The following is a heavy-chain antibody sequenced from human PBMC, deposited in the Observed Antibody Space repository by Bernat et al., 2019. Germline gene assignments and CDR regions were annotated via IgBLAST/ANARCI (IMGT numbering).Heavy chain of an antibody. CDR2: IYYTGSS. V-gene: IGHV4-59*08. J-gene: IGHJ4*02. CDR1: GDSINSYF. Sequence: QVMLQESGPGLVKPSETLFLTCIVSGDSINSYFWSWVRQPPGQGLEWVASIYYTGSSNYSPSLKSRVAISMDTSKNHFSLKLNSVTAADTAIYYCARHMAGSYTGFDYWGQGALVTVSS. D-gene: IGHD6-19*01. CDR3: ARHMAGSYTGFDY.